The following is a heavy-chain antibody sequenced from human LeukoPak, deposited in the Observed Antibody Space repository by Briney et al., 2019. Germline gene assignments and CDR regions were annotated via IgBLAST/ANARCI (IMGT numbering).Heavy chain of an antibody. V-gene: IGHV4-59*08. CDR1: GGSISSYY. CDR2: IYYSGST. J-gene: IGHJ3*02. Sequence: SETLSLTCTVSGGSISSYYWSWIRQPPGKGLEWIGYIYYSGSTNYNPSLKSRVTISVDTSKNQFSLKLSSVTAADTAVYYCARLLGEDAFDIWGQGTMVTVSS. D-gene: IGHD3-10*01. CDR3: ARLLGEDAFDI.